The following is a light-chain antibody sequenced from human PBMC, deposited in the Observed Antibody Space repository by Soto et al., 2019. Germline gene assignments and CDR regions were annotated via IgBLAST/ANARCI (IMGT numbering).Light chain of an antibody. V-gene: IGKV3D-20*02. CDR3: QQRSNWPPWLYT. CDR2: GIS. J-gene: IGKJ2*01. CDR1: QSVTNRY. Sequence: ESVLTQSPGTLSLSPGERATLSCRASQSVTNRYFAWYQQRPGQAPRLLIYGISNRATGIPDRFSGSGSGTDFTLTISRLEPEDFVVYYCQQRSNWPPWLYTFGQGTKLEIK.